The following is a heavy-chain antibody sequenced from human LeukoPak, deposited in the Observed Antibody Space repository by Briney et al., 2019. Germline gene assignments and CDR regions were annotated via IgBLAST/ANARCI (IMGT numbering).Heavy chain of an antibody. V-gene: IGHV4-38-2*02. D-gene: IGHD6-13*01. J-gene: IGHJ5*02. Sequence: SETLSLTCTVSGYSISSGYYWGWIRQPPGKGLEWIGSIYHSGNTYYSPSLKSRVTISVDRSKNQFSLKLSSVTAADTAVYYCARNIAAAGTVVWFDPWGQGTLVTVSS. CDR3: ARNIAAAGTVVWFDP. CDR2: IYHSGNT. CDR1: GYSISSGYY.